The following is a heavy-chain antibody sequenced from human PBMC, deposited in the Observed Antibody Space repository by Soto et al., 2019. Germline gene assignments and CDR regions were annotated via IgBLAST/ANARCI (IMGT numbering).Heavy chain of an antibody. CDR2: IKSISDGGTT. J-gene: IGHJ4*02. CDR1: GFTFSNAW. Sequence: GGSLRLSCAASGFTFSNAWMSWVRQAPGKGLEWVGRIKSISDGGTTDYAAPVKGRFTISRDDSKNTLYLQMNSLKTEDTAVYFCTTDAAIVWGQGTLVTVSS. D-gene: IGHD1-26*01. V-gene: IGHV3-15*01. CDR3: TTDAAIV.